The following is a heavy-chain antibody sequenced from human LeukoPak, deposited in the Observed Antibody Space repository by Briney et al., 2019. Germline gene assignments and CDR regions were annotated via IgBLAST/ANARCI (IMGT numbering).Heavy chain of an antibody. CDR1: GYSFTSYW. Sequence: GESLKISCKGSGYSFTSYWIAWVRQTPGKGLEWMGIIYPGDSDTRFSPSFQGQVTISADKSTSTAYLQWGSLKASDTAMYYCARLNSGYYYWGQGTLVTVSS. V-gene: IGHV5-51*01. CDR2: IYPGDSDT. D-gene: IGHD5-12*01. CDR3: ARLNSGYYY. J-gene: IGHJ4*02.